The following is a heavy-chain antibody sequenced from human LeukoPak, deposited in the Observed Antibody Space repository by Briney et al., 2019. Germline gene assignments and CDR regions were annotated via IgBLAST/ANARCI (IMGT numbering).Heavy chain of an antibody. CDR3: AREGSSGYYYFFDY. CDR1: GGSISSGGYS. Sequence: SETLSLTCAVSGGSISSGGYSWSWIRQPPGKGLEWIGYIYHSGSTYYNPSLKSRVTISVDRSKNQFSLKLSSVTAADTAVYYCAREGSSGYYYFFDYRGQGTLVTVSS. CDR2: IYHSGST. J-gene: IGHJ4*02. D-gene: IGHD3-22*01. V-gene: IGHV4-30-2*01.